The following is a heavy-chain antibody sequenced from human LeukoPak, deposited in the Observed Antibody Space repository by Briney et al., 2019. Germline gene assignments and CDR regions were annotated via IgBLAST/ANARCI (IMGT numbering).Heavy chain of an antibody. V-gene: IGHV3-7*03. CDR2: INHNGNVN. Sequence: GGSLRLSCAASGFTFSHAWMNWVRQAPGKGLEWVASINHNGNVNYYVDSVKGRFTISRDNAKNSLYLQMSNLRAEDTAVYFCARGGGLDVWGQGATVTVSS. J-gene: IGHJ6*02. CDR1: GFTFSHAW. D-gene: IGHD3-16*01. CDR3: ARGGGLDV.